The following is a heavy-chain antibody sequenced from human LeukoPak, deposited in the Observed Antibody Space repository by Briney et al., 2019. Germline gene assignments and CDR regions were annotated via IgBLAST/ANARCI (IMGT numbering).Heavy chain of an antibody. CDR2: INPSGGCT. D-gene: IGHD3-3*01. J-gene: IGHJ4*02. Sequence: ASVKVSCKASGYTFTSYYMHWVRQAPGQGLEWMGIINPSGGCTSYAQKFQGRVTMTRDTSTSTVYMELSSLRSEDTAVYYCARDPPYYDFWSGRNTPWDYWGQGTLVTVSS. V-gene: IGHV1-46*01. CDR3: ARDPPYYDFWSGRNTPWDY. CDR1: GYTFTSYY.